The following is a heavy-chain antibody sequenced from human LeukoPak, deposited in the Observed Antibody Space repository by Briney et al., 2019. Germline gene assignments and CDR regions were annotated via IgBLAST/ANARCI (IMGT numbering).Heavy chain of an antibody. D-gene: IGHD5/OR15-5a*01. CDR1: GFIFSNYW. Sequence: QPGGSLRLSCAASGFIFSNYWMHWVRQAPGKGLVWVSRVNNDGSSTTYADSVKVRFTISRDNAKNTLYLQMNSLRAEDTAVYYCAKGGLRVTDYWGQGTLVTVSS. V-gene: IGHV3-74*03. J-gene: IGHJ4*02. CDR3: AKGGLRVTDY. CDR2: VNNDGSST.